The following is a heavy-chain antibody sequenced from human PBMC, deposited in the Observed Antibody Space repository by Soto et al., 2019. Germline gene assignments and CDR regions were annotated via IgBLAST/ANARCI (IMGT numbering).Heavy chain of an antibody. Sequence: SETLSLTCTVSGGSISSSSYYWGWIRQPPGKGLEWIGSIYYSGSTYYNPSLKSRVTISVDTSKNQFSLKLSSVTAADTAVYYCARLEWISPAPIEFWGQGTLVTVSS. CDR3: ARLEWISPAPIEF. J-gene: IGHJ4*02. D-gene: IGHD1-1*01. CDR2: IYYSGST. V-gene: IGHV4-39*01. CDR1: GGSISSSSYY.